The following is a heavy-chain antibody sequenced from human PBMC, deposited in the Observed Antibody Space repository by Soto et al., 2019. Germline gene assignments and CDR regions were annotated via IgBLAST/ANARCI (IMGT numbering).Heavy chain of an antibody. CDR3: TTAIDHSSSWIYFDY. D-gene: IGHD6-13*01. Sequence: EVQLVESGGGLVKPGGSLRLSCAASGFTFSNAWMNWVRQAPGKGLEWVGRIKSKTDGGTTDYAAPVKGRFTISRDDSKNTLYLQMNSLKTEDTAVYYCTTAIDHSSSWIYFDYWGQGTLVTVSS. V-gene: IGHV3-15*07. J-gene: IGHJ4*02. CDR2: IKSKTDGGTT. CDR1: GFTFSNAW.